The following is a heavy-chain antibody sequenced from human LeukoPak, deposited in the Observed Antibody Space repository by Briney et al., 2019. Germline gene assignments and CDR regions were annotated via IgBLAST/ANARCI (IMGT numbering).Heavy chain of an antibody. D-gene: IGHD2-2*01. Sequence: QTGGSLRLSCAASGFTFSSYAMSWVRQAPGKGLEWVSAISGSGGSTYYADSVKGRFTISRDNSKNTLYLQMNSLRAEDTAVYYCAKDRSYCSSTSCYNWFDASGQGTLVTVSS. J-gene: IGHJ5*02. CDR2: ISGSGGST. CDR3: AKDRSYCSSTSCYNWFDA. CDR1: GFTFSSYA. V-gene: IGHV3-23*01.